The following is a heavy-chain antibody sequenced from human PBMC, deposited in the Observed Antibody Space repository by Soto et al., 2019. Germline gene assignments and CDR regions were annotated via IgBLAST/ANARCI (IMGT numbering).Heavy chain of an antibody. CDR2: ISPSSSFL. CDR3: ARVGTDYGSGSPYYSDY. J-gene: IGHJ4*02. CDR1: GVSFRSYY. D-gene: IGHD3-10*01. V-gene: IGHV3-21*06. Sequence: EVQLVESGGGLVKPGGSLRLSCAASGVSFRSYYMNWVRQAPGRGLEWVSSISPSSSFLNYADSVKGRFTISCDNAKSSVNLQMNSLRGEETAVYYCARVGTDYGSGSPYYSDYWGQGTLVTVSS.